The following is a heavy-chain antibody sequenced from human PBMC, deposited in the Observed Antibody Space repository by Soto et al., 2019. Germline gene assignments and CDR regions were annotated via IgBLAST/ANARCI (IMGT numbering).Heavy chain of an antibody. CDR3: ARERRGFGYIEY. V-gene: IGHV4-59*01. CDR2: MFHGGTT. J-gene: IGHJ4*02. CDR1: GSSISGYY. Sequence: SETLSLTCTVSGSSISGYYWSWIRQPPGKRLEWIGFMFHGGTTKYNPSLQSRVTLSLDTSNNQASLRLTSVTAADTAVYYCARERRGFGYIEYWGQGALVTVSS. D-gene: IGHD3-16*01.